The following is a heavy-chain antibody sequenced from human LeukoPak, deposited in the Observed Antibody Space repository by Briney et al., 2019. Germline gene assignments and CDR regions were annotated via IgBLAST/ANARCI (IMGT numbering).Heavy chain of an antibody. J-gene: IGHJ4*02. Sequence: PSETLSLTCTVSGASVSGSAYYWGWIRQPPGKGLEWIGNIYYTGSTYYNASLKSRVTISIDTSKNQFSLKLNSVTAADTAVYYCAKSGGYGLIDYWGQGTLVTVSS. CDR2: IYYTGST. D-gene: IGHD1-26*01. CDR1: GASVSGSAYY. CDR3: AKSGGYGLIDY. V-gene: IGHV4-39*01.